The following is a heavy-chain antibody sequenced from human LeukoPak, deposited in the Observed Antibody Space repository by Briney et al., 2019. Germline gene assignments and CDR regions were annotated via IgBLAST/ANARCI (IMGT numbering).Heavy chain of an antibody. CDR1: GGSISSSSYY. V-gene: IGHV4-39*01. Sequence: TPSETLSLTCTVSGGSISSSSYYWGWIRQPPGKGLEWIGSIYYSGSTYYNPSLKSRVTISVDTSKNQFSLKLSSVTAADTAVYYCARLSRGYDYFSFDYWGQGTPVTVSS. J-gene: IGHJ4*02. CDR2: IYYSGST. D-gene: IGHD5-12*01. CDR3: ARLSRGYDYFSFDY.